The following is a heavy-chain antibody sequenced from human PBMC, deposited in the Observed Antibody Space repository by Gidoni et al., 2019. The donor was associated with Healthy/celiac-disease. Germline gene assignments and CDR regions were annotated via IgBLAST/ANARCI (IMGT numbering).Heavy chain of an antibody. D-gene: IGHD6-13*01. CDR3: ARGEYSSSWYFDY. Sequence: QVTLTESCPALVKPTPTLTLTCTFSGFSLSTSGMCVSCIRQPPGKALEWLARIDWDDDKYYSTSLKTRLTISKDTSKNQVVLTMTNMDAVDTATYYCARGEYSSSWYFDYWGQGTLVTVSS. J-gene: IGHJ4*02. CDR2: IDWDDDK. CDR1: GFSLSTSGMC. V-gene: IGHV2-70*15.